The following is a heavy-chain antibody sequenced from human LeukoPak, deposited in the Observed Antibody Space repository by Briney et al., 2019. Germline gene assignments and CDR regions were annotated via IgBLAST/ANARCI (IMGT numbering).Heavy chain of an antibody. V-gene: IGHV4-59*11. CDR3: ARGGYSYGWGYYYYYMDV. J-gene: IGHJ6*03. CDR2: IYYSGST. Sequence: KPSETLSLTCTVSGGSISSHYWSWIRQPPGKGLDWIGYIYYSGSTNYNPSLKSRVTISVDTSKNQFSLKLSSVTAADTAVYYCARGGYSYGWGYYYYYMDVWGKGTTVTVSS. CDR1: GGSISSHY. D-gene: IGHD5-18*01.